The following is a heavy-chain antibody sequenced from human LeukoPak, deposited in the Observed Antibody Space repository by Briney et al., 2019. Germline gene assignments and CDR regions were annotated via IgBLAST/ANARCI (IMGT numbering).Heavy chain of an antibody. Sequence: GGSLRLSCAASGFTFSTYALSWVRQAPGRGLEWVSGISGRGGSTYNADSVKGRFTISRDNSKNTLYLEMNSLRAEDTAVYYCAKVTGSGSQRWGQGTLVTVSS. CDR1: GFTFSTYA. J-gene: IGHJ4*02. CDR2: ISGRGGST. V-gene: IGHV3-23*01. CDR3: AKVTGSGSQR. D-gene: IGHD3-10*01.